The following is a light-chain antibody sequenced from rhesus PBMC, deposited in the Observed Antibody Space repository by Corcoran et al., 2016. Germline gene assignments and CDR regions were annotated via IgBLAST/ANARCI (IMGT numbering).Light chain of an antibody. CDR3: QHYYSTPPS. J-gene: IGKJ2*01. CDR1: QDISNY. CDR2: AAS. Sequence: DIQMTQSPSSLSASVGDRVTITCRASQDISNYLAWYQQNPGETPKLLIYAASGLQGGIPSRFSGRGSGTDFTLTISSLQSEDFATYYCQHYYSTPPSFGQGTKVEIK. V-gene: IGKV1-25*02.